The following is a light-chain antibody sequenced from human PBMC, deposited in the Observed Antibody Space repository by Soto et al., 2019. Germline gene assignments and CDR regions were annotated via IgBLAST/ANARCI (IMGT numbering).Light chain of an antibody. V-gene: IGKV1-5*01. CDR2: DAS. CDR3: QQYNSYPWT. CDR1: QSISNH. Sequence: DIQMTQSPSTLSASVGDRVIITCRASQSISNHLNWYQQKPGKAPKLLIYDASSLESGVPSRFSGSGSGTEFTLTISSLQPDDFATYYCQQYNSYPWTFGQGTKVDI. J-gene: IGKJ1*01.